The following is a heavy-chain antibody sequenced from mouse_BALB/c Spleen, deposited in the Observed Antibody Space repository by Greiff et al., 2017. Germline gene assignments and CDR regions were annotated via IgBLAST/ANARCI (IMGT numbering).Heavy chain of an antibody. CDR2: IYPGSGST. CDR3: AVFGNSFAY. CDR1: GYNFTSYW. Sequence: VQLQQPGAELVKPGTSVKLSCKASGYNFTSYWINWVKLRPGQGLEWIGDIYPGSGSTNYNEKFKSKATLTVDTSSSTAYMQLSSLASEDSALYYCAVFGNSFAYWGQGTLVTVSA. D-gene: IGHD2-1*01. V-gene: IGHV1-55*01. J-gene: IGHJ3*01.